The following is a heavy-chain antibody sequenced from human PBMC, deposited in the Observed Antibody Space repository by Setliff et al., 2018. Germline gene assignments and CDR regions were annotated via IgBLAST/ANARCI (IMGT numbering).Heavy chain of an antibody. Sequence: PGGSLRLSCAASGYTSSSYAMTWVRQAQGKGLEWVSIISASGDTTYYADSVKGRFTISRDNSKNTLYLQMNSLRAEDTAVYYCCSGSYLFVYWGQGSLVTVSS. J-gene: IGHJ4*02. CDR2: ISASGDTT. CDR1: GYTSSSYA. V-gene: IGHV3-23*01. D-gene: IGHD1-26*01. CDR3: CSGSYLFVY.